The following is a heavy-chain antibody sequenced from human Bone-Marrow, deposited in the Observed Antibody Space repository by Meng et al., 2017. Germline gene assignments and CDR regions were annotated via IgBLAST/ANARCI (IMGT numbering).Heavy chain of an antibody. CDR2: IKQDGSEK. D-gene: IGHD6-19*01. J-gene: IGHJ6*02. V-gene: IGHV3-7*01. Sequence: GESLKISCAASGFTFSSYWMSWVRQAPGKGLEWVANIKQDGSEKYYVDSVKGRFTISRDNAKNSLYLQMNSLRAEDTAVYYCAKARRSSGWTENYYGMDVWGQGTTVTVSS. CDR1: GFTFSSYW. CDR3: AKARRSSGWTENYYGMDV.